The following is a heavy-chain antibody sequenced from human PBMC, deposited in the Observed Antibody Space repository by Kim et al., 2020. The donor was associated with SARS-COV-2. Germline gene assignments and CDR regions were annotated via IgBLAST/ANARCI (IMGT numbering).Heavy chain of an antibody. J-gene: IGHJ5*02. D-gene: IGHD1-26*01. CDR2: MMDTQSA. CDR3: VGLEEGAGGAGS. Sequence: SETLSLTCSVSGASVSGDHHHWNWVRQPPGKGLEWIGEMMDTQSAHYSPSLWSRVTISVDTSNNQFSLKVNSVTTADTAVYYCVGLEEGAGGAGSWGQGTLVTVSS. CDR1: GASVSGDHHH. V-gene: IGHV4-61*01.